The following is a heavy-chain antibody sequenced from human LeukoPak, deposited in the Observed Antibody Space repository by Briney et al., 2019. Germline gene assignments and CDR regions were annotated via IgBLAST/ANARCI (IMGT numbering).Heavy chain of an antibody. CDR1: GFTFTSYA. CDR3: ARATPIGSMVGSYDP. CDR2: INAGNGNT. J-gene: IGHJ5*02. D-gene: IGHD1-26*01. V-gene: IGHV1-3*01. Sequence: PGGSLRLSCAASGFTFTSYAMHWVRQAPGQRLEWMGWINAGNGNTKYSQKFQGRVAITRDTSASTAYMELSSLRSEDTAVYYCARATPIGSMVGSYDPWGQGTLVTVSS.